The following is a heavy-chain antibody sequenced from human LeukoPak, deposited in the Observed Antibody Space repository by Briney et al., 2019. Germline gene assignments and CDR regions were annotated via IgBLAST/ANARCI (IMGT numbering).Heavy chain of an antibody. CDR3: ARQYSGYDDAFDI. CDR2: IYPGDSDT. D-gene: IGHD5-12*01. CDR1: GYSFTSYW. V-gene: IGHV5-51*01. Sequence: GESLKISCKGPGYSFTSYWIGWVRQMPGKGLEWMGIIYPGDSDTRYSPSFQGQVTISADKSISTAYLQWSSLKASDTAMYYCARQYSGYDDAFDIWGQGTMVTVSS. J-gene: IGHJ3*02.